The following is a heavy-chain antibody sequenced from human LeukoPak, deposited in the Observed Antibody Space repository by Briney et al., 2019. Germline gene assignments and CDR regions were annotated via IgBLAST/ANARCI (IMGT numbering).Heavy chain of an antibody. Sequence: SETLSLTCTVSGGSISSYYWSWIRQPPGKGLEWVGYIYYSGSTKYNPSLKSRVTISVDTSKNQFSLKLSSVTAADTAVYYCARSRIAVAGPNFDYWGQGTLVTVSS. CDR2: IYYSGST. V-gene: IGHV4-59*01. J-gene: IGHJ4*02. D-gene: IGHD6-19*01. CDR1: GGSISSYY. CDR3: ARSRIAVAGPNFDY.